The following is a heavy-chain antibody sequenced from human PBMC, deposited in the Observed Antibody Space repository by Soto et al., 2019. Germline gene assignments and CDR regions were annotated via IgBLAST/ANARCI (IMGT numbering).Heavy chain of an antibody. Sequence: SETLSLTCAVSGDSIIGIDHWAWIRQPPGRSLEWIASIFHTVTTYYTPSLQSRVTISVDTSKNQFSLRLSSVTAADSAVYYCQRTDNVGYYPHWGQGNLVTVYS. CDR2: IFHTVTT. D-gene: IGHD3-3*01. V-gene: IGHV4-38-2*01. CDR3: QRTDNVGYYPH. CDR1: GDSIIGIDH. J-gene: IGHJ4*02.